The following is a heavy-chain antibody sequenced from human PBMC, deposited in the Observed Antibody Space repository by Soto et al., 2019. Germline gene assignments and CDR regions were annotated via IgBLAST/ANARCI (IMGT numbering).Heavy chain of an antibody. D-gene: IGHD3-22*01. CDR1: GFPFSSYD. J-gene: IGHJ4*02. CDR2: IGTAGDT. V-gene: IGHV3-13*01. CDR3: ARDRGSYGLYDSRGYYDE. Sequence: GGSLILSCTASGFPFSSYDMHWVRQATGKGLEWVSAIGTAGDTYYPGSVKGRFTISRENAKNSLYLQMNSLRAGDTAVYYCARDRGSYGLYDSRGYYDEWARRSPATVSS.